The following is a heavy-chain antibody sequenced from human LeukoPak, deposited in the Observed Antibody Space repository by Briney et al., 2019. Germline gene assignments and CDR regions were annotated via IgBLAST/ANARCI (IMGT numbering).Heavy chain of an antibody. D-gene: IGHD3-3*01. CDR3: ARVKYDFWSGEDYFDY. V-gene: IGHV3-9*01. Sequence: PGGSLRLSCAASGFTFDDYAMHWVRQAPGKGLEWVSGISWNSGSIGYADSVKGRFTISRDNAKNSLYLQMNSLRAEDTAVYYCARVKYDFWSGEDYFDYWGQGTLVTVSS. CDR2: ISWNSGSI. CDR1: GFTFDDYA. J-gene: IGHJ4*02.